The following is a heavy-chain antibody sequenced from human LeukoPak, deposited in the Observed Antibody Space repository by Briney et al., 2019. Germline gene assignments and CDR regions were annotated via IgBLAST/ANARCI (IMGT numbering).Heavy chain of an antibody. CDR3: ARGIYCISTSCYGHNFDY. Sequence: GGSLRLSCAASGFTFSSYWMHWVRQAPGKGLVWVSRINSDGSSTSYADSVKGRFTISRDNAKNTMYLQMNSLRAEDTAVYFCARGIYCISTSCYGHNFDYWGQGTLVTVSS. D-gene: IGHD2-2*01. CDR1: GFTFSSYW. V-gene: IGHV3-74*01. CDR2: INSDGSST. J-gene: IGHJ4*02.